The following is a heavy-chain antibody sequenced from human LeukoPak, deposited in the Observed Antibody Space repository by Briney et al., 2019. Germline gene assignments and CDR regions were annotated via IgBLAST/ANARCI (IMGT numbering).Heavy chain of an antibody. CDR1: GYTFTSYG. CDR2: ISAYNGNT. Sequence: ASVKVSCRASGYTFTSYGISWVRQAPGQGLEWMGWISAYNGNTNYAQKLQGRVTMTTDTSTSTAYMELRSLRSDDTAVYCCARELNYYDSSGYFDYWGQGTLVTVSS. CDR3: ARELNYYDSSGYFDY. D-gene: IGHD3-22*01. V-gene: IGHV1-18*01. J-gene: IGHJ4*02.